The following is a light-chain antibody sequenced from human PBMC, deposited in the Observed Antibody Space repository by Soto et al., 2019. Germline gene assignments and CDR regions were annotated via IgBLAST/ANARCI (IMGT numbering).Light chain of an antibody. CDR3: QQYYSYPLP. CDR2: AAS. J-gene: IGKJ4*01. Sequence: AIRMTQSPSSLSASTGDRVTITCRASQGISSYLAWYQQKPGKAPKLLIYAASTLQSGVPSRFSGSGSGTDFTLTISCLQSEDFAPYYCQQYYSYPLPFGGGPRWRSN. CDR1: QGISSY. V-gene: IGKV1-8*01.